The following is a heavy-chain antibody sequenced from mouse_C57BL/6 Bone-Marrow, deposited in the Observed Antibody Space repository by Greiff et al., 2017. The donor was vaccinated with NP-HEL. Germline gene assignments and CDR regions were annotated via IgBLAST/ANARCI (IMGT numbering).Heavy chain of an antibody. CDR3: ASPDYDGYFPFAY. CDR2: ISNGGGST. D-gene: IGHD2-3*01. Sequence: EVKLVESGGGLVQPGGSLKLSCAASGFTFSDYYMYWVRQTPEKRLEWVAYISNGGGSTYYPDTVKGRFTISRDNAKNTLYLQMSRLKSEETAIYYCASPDYDGYFPFAYWGQGTLVTVSA. V-gene: IGHV5-12*01. J-gene: IGHJ3*01. CDR1: GFTFSDYY.